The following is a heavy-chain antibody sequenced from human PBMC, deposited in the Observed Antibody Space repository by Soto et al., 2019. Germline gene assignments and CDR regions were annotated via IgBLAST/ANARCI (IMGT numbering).Heavy chain of an antibody. CDR2: IIPIFGTA. CDR1: GGTFSSYA. D-gene: IGHD2-2*01. CDR3: ARGEVVPAAIGGAFDY. J-gene: IGHJ4*02. V-gene: IGHV1-69*06. Sequence: QVQLVQSGAEVKKPGSSVKVSCKASGGTFSSYAISWVRQAPGQGLEWMGGIIPIFGTANYAQKFQGRVTITADKCTSTAYMELSSLRSEDTAVYYCARGEVVPAAIGGAFDYWGQGTLVTVSS.